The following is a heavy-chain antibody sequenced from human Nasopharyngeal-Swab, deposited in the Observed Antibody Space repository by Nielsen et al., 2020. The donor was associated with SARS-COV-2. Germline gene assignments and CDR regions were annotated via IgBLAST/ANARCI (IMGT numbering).Heavy chain of an antibody. Sequence: SCAASGFTFSDYYMSWIRQAPGKGLEWVSYISSSGSTIYYADSVKGRFTISRDNAKNSLYLQMNSLRAEDTAVYYCATSMVRGVITFYFDYWGQGTLVTVSS. CDR1: GFTFSDYY. CDR3: ATSMVRGVITFYFDY. CDR2: ISSSGSTI. J-gene: IGHJ4*02. V-gene: IGHV3-11*04. D-gene: IGHD3-10*01.